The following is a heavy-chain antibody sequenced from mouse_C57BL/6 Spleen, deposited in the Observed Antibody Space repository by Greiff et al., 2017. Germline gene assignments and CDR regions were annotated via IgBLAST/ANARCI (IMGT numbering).Heavy chain of an antibody. V-gene: IGHV1-59*01. CDR1: GYTFTSYW. CDR3: ASYPDFDD. Sequence: QVHVKQPGAELVRPGTSVTLSCKASGYTFTSYWMHWVKQRPGQGLEWIGVIDPPDSYTNYNQKFKGKATLTVDTSSSPAYMQLSSLTSEDSAVSYCASYPDFDDWGQGTTLTVSS. D-gene: IGHD5-5*01. CDR2: IDPPDSYT. J-gene: IGHJ2*01.